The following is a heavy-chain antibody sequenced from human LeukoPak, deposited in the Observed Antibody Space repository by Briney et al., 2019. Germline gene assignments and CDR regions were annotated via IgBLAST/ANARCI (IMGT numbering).Heavy chain of an antibody. CDR1: GFTFNIYG. CDR2: VGGGNDVR. J-gene: IGHJ4*02. D-gene: IGHD1-14*01. CDR3: EKETAGGLPRTQIPH. Sequence: GGSLRLSCVASGFTFNIYGMSWVRQAHGKGLEWVSSVGGGNDVRYADTVKVRFTISIDNSKNTLHLQLNSLTAEDAAVYYCEKETAGGLPRTQIPHWGQGTLVTVSS. V-gene: IGHV3-23*01.